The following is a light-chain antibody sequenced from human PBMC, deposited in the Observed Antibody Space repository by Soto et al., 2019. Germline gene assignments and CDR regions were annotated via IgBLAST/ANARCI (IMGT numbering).Light chain of an antibody. Sequence: EIVLTQSPATLSLSPGERATLSCRASQSVGTYLAWYQQKPGQAPRLLIYGASNRATGIPARFSGSGSGTDFTLTISSLEPEDFAVYYCQQRSSWWTFGQGTKVDIK. CDR1: QSVGTY. CDR2: GAS. V-gene: IGKV3-11*01. J-gene: IGKJ1*01. CDR3: QQRSSWWT.